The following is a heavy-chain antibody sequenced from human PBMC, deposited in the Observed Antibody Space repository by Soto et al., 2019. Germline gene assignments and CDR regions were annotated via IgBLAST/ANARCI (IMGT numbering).Heavy chain of an antibody. CDR3: AKDTGPN. J-gene: IGHJ4*02. CDR2: IRSNSHTI. V-gene: IGHV3-9*01. Sequence: PGGSLRLFCAASGFPCDHYCMQSVRQSPGRVLESVSGIRSNSHTIGYADSVKCRFTIFRDNAKNSLYLPMNRLRAEDTGFYDCAKDTGPNGGQGTLVTVSS. CDR1: GFPCDHYC.